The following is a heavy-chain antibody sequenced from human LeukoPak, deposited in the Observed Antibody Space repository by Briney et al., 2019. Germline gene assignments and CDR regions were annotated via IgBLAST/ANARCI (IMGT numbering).Heavy chain of an antibody. Sequence: GGSLRLSCAASGFTFSTYGMHWVRQAPGKGLEWVAFIRSDGSTKYFADSVKGRFTISRDNSKNTLYLQMNSLRAEDTAVYYCAKDSGILGSWSGFNGGWFDPWGQGTLVTVSS. CDR2: IRSDGSTK. CDR1: GFTFSTYG. CDR3: AKDSGILGSWSGFNGGWFDP. D-gene: IGHD3-3*01. V-gene: IGHV3-30*02. J-gene: IGHJ5*02.